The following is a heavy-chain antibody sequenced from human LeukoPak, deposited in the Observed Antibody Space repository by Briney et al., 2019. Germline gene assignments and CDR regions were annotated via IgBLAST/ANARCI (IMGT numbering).Heavy chain of an antibody. CDR1: GGSISGYY. V-gene: IGHV4-34*01. D-gene: IGHD6-13*01. CDR2: INHSGST. Sequence: SETLSLTCTVSGGSISGYYWSWIRQPPGKGLECIGEINHSGSTNYNPSLKSRVTISVDTSKNQFSLKLSSVTAADTAVYYCARVRWVGQQLVPLYYFDYWGQGTLVTVSS. J-gene: IGHJ4*02. CDR3: ARVRWVGQQLVPLYYFDY.